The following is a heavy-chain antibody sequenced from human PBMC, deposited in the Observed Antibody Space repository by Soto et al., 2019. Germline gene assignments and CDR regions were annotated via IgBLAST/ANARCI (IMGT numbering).Heavy chain of an antibody. CDR3: AADYDYYDSSGYYYGVH. Sequence: SVKVSCKASGFTFTSSAVQWVRQARGQRLEWIGWIVVGSGNTNYAQKFQERVTITRDMSTSTAHMELSSLRSEDTAVYYCAADYDYYDSSGYYYGVHWGQGTLVTVSS. J-gene: IGHJ4*02. CDR1: GFTFTSSA. CDR2: IVVGSGNT. D-gene: IGHD3-22*01. V-gene: IGHV1-58*01.